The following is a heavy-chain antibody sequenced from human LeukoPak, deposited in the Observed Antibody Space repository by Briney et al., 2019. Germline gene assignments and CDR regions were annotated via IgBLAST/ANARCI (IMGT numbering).Heavy chain of an antibody. CDR1: GFTFSSYE. CDR3: AELGITMIGGV. J-gene: IGHJ6*04. D-gene: IGHD3-10*02. V-gene: IGHV3-48*03. CDR2: ISSGGSTI. Sequence: GGSLRLSCAASGFTFSSYEMNWVRQAPGKGLEWVSYISSGGSTIYYADSVKGRFTISRDNAKNSLYLQMHSLRAEDTAVYYCAELGITMIGGVWGKGTTVTISS.